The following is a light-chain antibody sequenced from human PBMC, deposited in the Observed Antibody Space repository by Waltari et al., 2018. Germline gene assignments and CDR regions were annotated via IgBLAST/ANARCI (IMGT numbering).Light chain of an antibody. CDR1: QSISSH. Sequence: ETVLTQSPATLSLSPGERATLSCRASQSISSHLAWYQQKPGQPPRLLIYDESKRATGIPARFSCSGSGTDFTLTISSLEPEDFAVYYCQQRNNLWTFGQGTKVEIK. V-gene: IGKV3-11*01. CDR2: DES. J-gene: IGKJ1*01. CDR3: QQRNNLWT.